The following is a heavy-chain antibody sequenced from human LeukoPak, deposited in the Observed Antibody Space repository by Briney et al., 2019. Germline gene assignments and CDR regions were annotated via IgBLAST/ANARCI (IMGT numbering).Heavy chain of an antibody. CDR3: ARGPTTIQTYYYDSSGYYYDFDY. CDR2: IIPIFGTA. CDR1: GGTFSSYA. Sequence: SVKVSCKASGGTFSSYAISWVRQAPGQGLEWMGGIIPIFGTANYAQKFQGRVTITADESTSTAYMELSSLRSEDTAVYYCARGPTTIQTYYYDSSGYYYDFDYWGQGTLVTVSS. D-gene: IGHD3-22*01. V-gene: IGHV1-69*13. J-gene: IGHJ4*02.